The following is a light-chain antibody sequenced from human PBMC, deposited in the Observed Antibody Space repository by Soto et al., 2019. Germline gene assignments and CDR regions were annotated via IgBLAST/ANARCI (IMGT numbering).Light chain of an antibody. CDR3: QQYNSYPLT. Sequence: DIQMTQSPASLSASEGDRVTITFRASQEIGSWLAWYQQKPGKAPTPLIYDTSNLQMEGPSRFSGSGSGTDFTLTIGSLQPEDSAIYYFQQYNSYPLTFGEGTKVEI. J-gene: IGKJ4*01. CDR1: QEIGSW. CDR2: DTS. V-gene: IGKV1D-16*01.